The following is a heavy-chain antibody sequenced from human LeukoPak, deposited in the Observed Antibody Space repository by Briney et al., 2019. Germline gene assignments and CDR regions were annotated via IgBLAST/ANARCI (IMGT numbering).Heavy chain of an antibody. V-gene: IGHV3-23*01. CDR3: ASDYFLDY. CDR1: GFTFSSYT. Sequence: GGSLRLSCAASGFTFSSYTMTWVRQAPGKGLEWVSTISDSGARTNYADSAKGRFTISRDNSMNTLYLQMNSLRADDTAVYYCASDYFLDYWGQGTLVTVSS. J-gene: IGHJ4*02. CDR2: ISDSGART. D-gene: IGHD6-25*01.